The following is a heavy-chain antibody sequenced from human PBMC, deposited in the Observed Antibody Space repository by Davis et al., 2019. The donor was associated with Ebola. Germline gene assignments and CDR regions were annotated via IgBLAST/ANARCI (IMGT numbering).Heavy chain of an antibody. D-gene: IGHD1-26*01. J-gene: IGHJ4*02. Sequence: PGGSLRLSCAASGFTFKNYAMAWVRQASGKGLEWVGRIRSKANSYATAYAASVKGRFTISRDDSKNTAYLQMNSLKTEDTAVYYCTQSGSRDYWGQGTLVTVSS. CDR1: GFTFKNYA. CDR2: IRSKANSYAT. CDR3: TQSGSRDY. V-gene: IGHV3-73*01.